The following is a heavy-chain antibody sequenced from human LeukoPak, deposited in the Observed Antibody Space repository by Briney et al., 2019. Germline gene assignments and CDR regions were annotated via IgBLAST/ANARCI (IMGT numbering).Heavy chain of an antibody. CDR3: AKEGRYCSSISCFDY. D-gene: IGHD2-2*01. J-gene: IGHJ4*02. V-gene: IGHV3-23*01. Sequence: GGSLRLSCVGSGFTFSTNAMSWVRQAPGKGLEWVSTISGSGGTTYYADSVKGRFTISRDNSKSTLYLQMDSLRVEDTAVYYCAKEGRYCSSISCFDYWGQGTLVTFSS. CDR2: ISGSGGTT. CDR1: GFTFSTNA.